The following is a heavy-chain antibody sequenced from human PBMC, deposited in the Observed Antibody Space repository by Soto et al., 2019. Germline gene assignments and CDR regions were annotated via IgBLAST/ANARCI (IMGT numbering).Heavy chain of an antibody. Sequence: PGGSLRLSCVASGFSFSNYNMNWVRQAPGKGLEWVSSISSSSSYIYYADSVKGRFTISRDNAKNSLYLQMNSLRAEDTAVYYCARVGYSYGSPLDPWGQGTLVTVSS. CDR1: GFSFSNYN. CDR2: ISSSSSYI. D-gene: IGHD5-18*01. V-gene: IGHV3-21*01. J-gene: IGHJ5*02. CDR3: ARVGYSYGSPLDP.